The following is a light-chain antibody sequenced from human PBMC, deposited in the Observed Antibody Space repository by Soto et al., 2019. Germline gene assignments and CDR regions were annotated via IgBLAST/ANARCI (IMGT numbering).Light chain of an antibody. V-gene: IGKV3-15*01. J-gene: IGKJ1*01. Sequence: KKSPVTLSAPPAKTATLPCSASQSLSSNLAWYQQKPGQAPRLLIYGASTRATGIPARFSGSGSGTEFTLTISILPSEDFAVYYCPQYNNWPPRTFGQGTKLDIK. CDR3: PQYNNWPPRT. CDR2: GAS. CDR1: QSLSSN.